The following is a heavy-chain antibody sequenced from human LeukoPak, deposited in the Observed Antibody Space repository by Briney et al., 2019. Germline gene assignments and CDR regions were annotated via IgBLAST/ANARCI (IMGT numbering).Heavy chain of an antibody. CDR3: ARDASSGWYARYFDY. Sequence: GGSLRLSCAASGFTFSSYSMNWVRQAPGKGLEWVSYISSSSSTIYYADSVKGRFTISRDNAKNSLYLQMNSLRAEDTAVYYCARDASSGWYARYFDYWGQGTLVTVSS. CDR2: ISSSSSTI. CDR1: GFTFSSYS. D-gene: IGHD6-19*01. V-gene: IGHV3-48*01. J-gene: IGHJ4*02.